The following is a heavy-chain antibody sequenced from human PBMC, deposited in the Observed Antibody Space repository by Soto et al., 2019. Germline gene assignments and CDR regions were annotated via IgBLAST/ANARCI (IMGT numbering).Heavy chain of an antibody. J-gene: IGHJ4*02. Sequence: QVQLVESGGGVVQPGRYLRLSCAASGFTFSSYGMHWVRQAPGKGLEWVAVISYDGSNKYYADSVKGRFTISRDNSKNALYLQMNRLRAEDTAVYYCAKLSIAVAGNHIDYWGQGTLVTVSS. CDR1: GFTFSSYG. CDR3: AKLSIAVAGNHIDY. CDR2: ISYDGSNK. V-gene: IGHV3-30*18. D-gene: IGHD6-19*01.